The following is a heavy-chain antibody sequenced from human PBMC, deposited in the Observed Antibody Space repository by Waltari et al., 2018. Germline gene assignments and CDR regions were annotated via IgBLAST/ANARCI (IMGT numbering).Heavy chain of an antibody. CDR2: ISGTGGTT. Sequence: EVQLLDSGGGLVQPGGSLRLSCAASGFTFTSYAMSWVRQAPGKGLEWVSTISGTGGTTYYADPVKGRFTISRDNSKNRLYLQMNSLRAEDTAVYYCAKNRGYCSGGSCYYEYWGQGTLITVSS. V-gene: IGHV3-23*01. D-gene: IGHD2-15*01. J-gene: IGHJ4*02. CDR1: GFTFTSYA. CDR3: AKNRGYCSGGSCYYEY.